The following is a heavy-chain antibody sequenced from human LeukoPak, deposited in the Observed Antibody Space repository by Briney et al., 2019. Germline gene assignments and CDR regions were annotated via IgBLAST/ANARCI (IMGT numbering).Heavy chain of an antibody. CDR2: ISSSGSTI. V-gene: IGHV3-48*03. CDR1: GFTFSSYE. J-gene: IGHJ3*02. D-gene: IGHD2-2*01. Sequence: GGSLRLSCAASGFTFSSYEMNWVRQAPGKGLEWVSYISSSGSTIYYADSVKGRFTISRDNAKNSLYLQMNSLRAEDTAVYYCASMVVPAESHAFDIWGQGTMVTVSS. CDR3: ASMVVPAESHAFDI.